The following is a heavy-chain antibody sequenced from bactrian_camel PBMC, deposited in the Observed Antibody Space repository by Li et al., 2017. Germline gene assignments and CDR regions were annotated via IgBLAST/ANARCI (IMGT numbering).Heavy chain of an antibody. CDR2: IYSGGTT. D-gene: IGHD7*01. CDR1: ADTYRRYC. J-gene: IGHJ4*01. V-gene: IGHV3S1*01. Sequence: HVQLVESGGGSVQAGGSLRLSCMQSADTYRRYCLAWFRQAPGKEREGVAAIYSGGTTRYADSVKGRFAISKGNAKSTLYLQMNSLKPEDTAMYYCAAASVALAYCNGGFRSTYNYWGQGTQVTVS. CDR3: AAASVALAYCNGGFRSTYNY.